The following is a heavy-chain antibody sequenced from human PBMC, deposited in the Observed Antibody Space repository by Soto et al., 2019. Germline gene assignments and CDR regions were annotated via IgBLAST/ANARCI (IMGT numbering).Heavy chain of an antibody. CDR2: IWYDGSNK. Sequence: QVQLVESGGGVVQPGRSLRLSCAASGFTFSSYGMHWVRQAPGKGLEWVAVIWYDGSNKYYADSVKGRFTISRDNSKNTLYLQMNSLRAEDTAVYYCARDEGTAYYFDYWGQGTLVTVSS. D-gene: IGHD3-10*01. CDR3: ARDEGTAYYFDY. J-gene: IGHJ4*02. V-gene: IGHV3-33*01. CDR1: GFTFSSYG.